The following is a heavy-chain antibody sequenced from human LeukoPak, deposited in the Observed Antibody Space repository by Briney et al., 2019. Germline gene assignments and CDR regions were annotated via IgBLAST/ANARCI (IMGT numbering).Heavy chain of an antibody. Sequence: ASVTVSCKASGYTFTSYDINWVRQATGQGLEWMGWMNPNSGNTGYAQKFQGRVTMTRNTSISTAYMELSSLRSEDTAVYYCARDGGSSWYWGYYYYYGMDVWGQGTTVTVSS. CDR1: GYTFTSYD. V-gene: IGHV1-8*01. CDR2: MNPNSGNT. J-gene: IGHJ6*02. CDR3: ARDGGSSWYWGYYYYYGMDV. D-gene: IGHD6-13*01.